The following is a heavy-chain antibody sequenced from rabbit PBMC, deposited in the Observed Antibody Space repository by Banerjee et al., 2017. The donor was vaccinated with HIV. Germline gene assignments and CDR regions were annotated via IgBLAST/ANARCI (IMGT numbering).Heavy chain of an antibody. J-gene: IGHJ3*01. D-gene: IGHD2-1*01. CDR3: VSYDDYGDRSL. Sequence: QLVESGGGLVQPGGSLKLSCKASGFDFSSYGVSWVRQARGKGLEWIGYIDPVFRNTHSGPRSNGRFTLSSLNAQNTLYLQRNRLPAADSASYCCVSYDDYGDRSLWGQGTLVNVS. V-gene: IGHV1S7*01. CDR2: IDPVFRNT. CDR1: GFDFSSYG.